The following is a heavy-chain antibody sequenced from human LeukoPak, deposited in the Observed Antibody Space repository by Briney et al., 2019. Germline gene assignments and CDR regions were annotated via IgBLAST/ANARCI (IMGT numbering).Heavy chain of an antibody. CDR1: GYTFTSYA. J-gene: IGHJ6*02. V-gene: IGHV1-3*01. Sequence: ASVKVSCKASGYTFTSYAMHWVRQAPGQRLEWMGWINDGNGNTKYSQKFQGRVTITRDTSASTAYMELSSLRSEDTAVYYCARETMDVWGQGTTVTVSS. CDR2: INDGNGNT. CDR3: ARETMDV.